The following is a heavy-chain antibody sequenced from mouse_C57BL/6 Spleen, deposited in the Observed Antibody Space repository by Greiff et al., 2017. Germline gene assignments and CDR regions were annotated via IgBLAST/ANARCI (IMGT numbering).Heavy chain of an antibody. Sequence: QVQLQQPGAELVKPGASVKMSCKASGYTFTSYWITWVKQRPGQGLEWIGDIYPGSGSTNYNEKFKSKATLTVDTSSSTAYMQLSSLTSDDSAVYYCARDYGSSYYAMDYWGQGTSVTVSS. V-gene: IGHV1-55*01. CDR3: ARDYGSSYYAMDY. CDR1: GYTFTSYW. D-gene: IGHD1-1*01. J-gene: IGHJ4*01. CDR2: IYPGSGST.